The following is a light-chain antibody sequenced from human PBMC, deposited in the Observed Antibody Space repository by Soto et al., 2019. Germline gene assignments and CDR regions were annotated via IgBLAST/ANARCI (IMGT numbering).Light chain of an antibody. CDR1: SSDIGTYHY. V-gene: IGLV2-14*03. CDR2: DVN. Sequence: QSALTQPASVSGSPGQLITISCTGTSSDIGTYHYVSWYQQYPGKAPKLIIFDVNSRPSGVSERFLGSKSGNTASLAVSGLQEEDEADYYCSSYTDSSNVIFGGGTKLTVL. J-gene: IGLJ2*01. CDR3: SSYTDSSNVI.